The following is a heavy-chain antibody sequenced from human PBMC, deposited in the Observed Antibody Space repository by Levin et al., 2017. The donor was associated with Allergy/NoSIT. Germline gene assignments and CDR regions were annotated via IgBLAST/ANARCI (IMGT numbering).Heavy chain of an antibody. J-gene: IGHJ3*02. V-gene: IGHV4-59*01. CDR1: GGSISSSY. Sequence: ASETLSLTCTVSGGSISSSYWNWIRQPPGKGLEWIGYIYYSGSTNYNPSLKSRVTISVDTSKNQFSLRLSSVTAADTAVYYCARKTAFDIWGQGTMVTVSS. CDR3: ARKTAFDI. CDR2: IYYSGST.